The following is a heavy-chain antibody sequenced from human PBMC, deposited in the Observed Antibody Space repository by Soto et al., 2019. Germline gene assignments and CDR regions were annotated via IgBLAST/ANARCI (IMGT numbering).Heavy chain of an antibody. CDR3: AKGGKGVGVAVAGTHC. CDR2: ISYDGSNK. J-gene: IGHJ4*02. Sequence: QVQLVDSGGGVVQPGTSLRLSCAASGFAFSTYGMHWVRQAPGKGLEWLSLISYDGSNKYYADSVTGRFTISRDNSKNTLYLQMNSLRAEDTAVYYCAKGGKGVGVAVAGTHCWGQGTLVTVSS. CDR1: GFAFSTYG. V-gene: IGHV3-30*18. D-gene: IGHD6-19*01.